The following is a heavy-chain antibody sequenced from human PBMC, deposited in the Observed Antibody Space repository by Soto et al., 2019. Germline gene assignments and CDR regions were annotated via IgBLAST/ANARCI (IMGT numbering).Heavy chain of an antibody. CDR3: APDLARGSAY. V-gene: IGHV3-23*01. CDR1: GFSFSNYA. D-gene: IGHD1-1*01. CDR2: ITDSGAGT. J-gene: IGHJ4*02. Sequence: EVQLLESGGGLVQPGGSLRLSCAASGFSFSNYAMSWVRQPPGKGLEWISSITDSGAGTYYADSVRGRFSISRRNSRDTLYLQMNSLRPADSAVYYCAPDLARGSAYWGRGTLVTVSS.